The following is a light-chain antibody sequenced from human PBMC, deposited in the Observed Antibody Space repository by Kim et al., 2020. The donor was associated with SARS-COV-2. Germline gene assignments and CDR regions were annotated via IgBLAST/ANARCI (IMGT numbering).Light chain of an antibody. CDR3: CSYAGIPPYD. J-gene: IGLJ1*01. V-gene: IGLV2-11*01. CDR2: DVT. Sequence: QSALTQPRSVSGSPGQSVTISCTGTSSDVGGYDYVSWYQKHPGKAPKLIIYDVTKRPSGVPDRFSASKSGNTASLTISGLQAEDEADYYCCSYAGIPPYDFGSGTKVTV. CDR1: SSDVGGYDY.